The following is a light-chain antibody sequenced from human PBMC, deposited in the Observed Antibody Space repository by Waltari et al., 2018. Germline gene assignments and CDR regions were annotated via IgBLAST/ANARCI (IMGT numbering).Light chain of an antibody. CDR2: ETS. V-gene: IGLV7-46*01. Sequence: QTVVTQEPSLTVSPGGPVTLTCASSTGDVTSGHYPYWSQQKPGQAPRTLIYETSNKHSWTPARFSGSLLGGKAALTLSGAQAEDEADYYCLLSYSGSWVFGGGTKLTVL. CDR3: LLSYSGSWV. CDR1: TGDVTSGHY. J-gene: IGLJ3*02.